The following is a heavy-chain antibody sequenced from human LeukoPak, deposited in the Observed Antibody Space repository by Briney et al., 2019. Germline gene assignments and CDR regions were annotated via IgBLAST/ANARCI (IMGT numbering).Heavy chain of an antibody. J-gene: IGHJ6*03. CDR1: GGSISSYF. CDR2: IYASGSA. CDR3: ARDLRASYYYYYMDV. D-gene: IGHD5/OR15-5a*01. Sequence: EXLSLTXSVSGGSISSYFWSWIRQPAGKGLEWIGRIYASGSANYNRSLKSRVTMSVDTSKNQFSLRLSSVTAADTAVYYCARDLRASYYYYYMDVWGRGTTVTVSS. V-gene: IGHV4-4*07.